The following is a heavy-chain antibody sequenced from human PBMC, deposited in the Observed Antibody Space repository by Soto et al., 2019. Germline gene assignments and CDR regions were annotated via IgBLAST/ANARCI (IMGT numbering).Heavy chain of an antibody. D-gene: IGHD1-1*01. CDR1: GFTFSSYD. Sequence: EVQLVESGGGLVQPGGSLRLSCAASGFTFSSYDMHWVRQATGKGLEWVSAIGTAGDTYYPGSVKGRFTISRENAKNSLYLQTNSLRAGDTAVYYCARGRTERYAFDIWGQGTMVTVSS. J-gene: IGHJ3*02. CDR3: ARGRTERYAFDI. V-gene: IGHV3-13*01. CDR2: IGTAGDT.